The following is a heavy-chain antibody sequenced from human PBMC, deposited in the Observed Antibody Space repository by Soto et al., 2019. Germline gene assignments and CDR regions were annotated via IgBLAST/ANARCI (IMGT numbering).Heavy chain of an antibody. CDR1: GYTFTNYG. V-gene: IGHV1-18*01. CDR3: VRYSGYGDYYGMDV. D-gene: IGHD5-12*01. Sequence: ASVKVSCKASGYTFTNYGISWVRQAPGQGLEWMGWISAYNGNTNYAQKLQGRVTMTTDTSTSTVYMELSSLRSEDTAVYYCVRYSGYGDYYGMDVWGQGTTVTVSS. J-gene: IGHJ6*02. CDR2: ISAYNGNT.